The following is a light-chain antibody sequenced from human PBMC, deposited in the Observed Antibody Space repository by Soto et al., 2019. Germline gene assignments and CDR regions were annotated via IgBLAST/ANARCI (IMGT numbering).Light chain of an antibody. CDR1: QDIRGA. CDR2: DVS. CDR3: QQINTYPIT. J-gene: IGKJ5*01. V-gene: IGKV1-13*02. Sequence: AIQLTQSPSSLSASVGDRVTITCRASQDIRGALAWYQQKPGKAPKFLIFDVSTLHSGVPSRFSGSGSGTDFTLTISSLQPEDFGTYYCQQINTYPITFGQGTRREIK.